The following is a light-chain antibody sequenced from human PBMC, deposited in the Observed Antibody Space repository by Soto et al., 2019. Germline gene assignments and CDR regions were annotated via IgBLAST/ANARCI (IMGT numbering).Light chain of an antibody. CDR3: GTWDSSLSALYV. CDR2: DNN. V-gene: IGLV1-51*01. Sequence: QSVLTQPPSVSAAPGQKVTISYSGSSSNIGNNYVSWYQQLPGTAPKLLIYDNNKRPSGIPDRFSGSKSGTSATLGITGLQTGDEADYYCGTWDSSLSALYVFGTGTKVTVL. CDR1: SSNIGNNY. J-gene: IGLJ1*01.